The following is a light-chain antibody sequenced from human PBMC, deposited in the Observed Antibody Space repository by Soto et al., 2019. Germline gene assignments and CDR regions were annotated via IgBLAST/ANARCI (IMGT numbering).Light chain of an antibody. Sequence: TQSPSSLSASVGDRVTITCRASQSISSYLNWYQQKPGKAPKLLIYAASSLQSGVPSRFSGSGSGTDFTLTISSLQPEDFATYYCQQSYSTPLTFGGGTRLEIK. CDR3: QQSYSTPLT. CDR2: AAS. CDR1: QSISSY. V-gene: IGKV1-39*01. J-gene: IGKJ5*01.